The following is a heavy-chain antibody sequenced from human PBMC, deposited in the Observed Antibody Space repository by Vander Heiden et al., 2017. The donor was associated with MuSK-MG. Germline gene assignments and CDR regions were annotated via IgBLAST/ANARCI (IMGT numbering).Heavy chain of an antibody. Sequence: EVQLVESGGGLVQPGGSRILSCAASAFTFSSYWMSWVRPAPGKGLEWVANIKQDGSEKYYVDSVKGRFTISRDNAKNSLYLQMNSLRAEDTAVYYCARHNYYFDYWGQGTLVTVSS. J-gene: IGHJ4*02. CDR1: AFTFSSYW. CDR2: IKQDGSEK. V-gene: IGHV3-7*01. CDR3: ARHNYYFDY.